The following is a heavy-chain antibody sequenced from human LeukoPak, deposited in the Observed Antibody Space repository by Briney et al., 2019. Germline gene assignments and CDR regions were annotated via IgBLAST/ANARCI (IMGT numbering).Heavy chain of an antibody. V-gene: IGHV3-30*02. CDR1: GFTFNSYA. Sequence: GGSLRLSCEASGFTFNSYAMHWVRQVPGKGLQWVALIRYDGSDKYYADSVKGRFTISRDNSKNTLYLQLNSLIPDDMAVYYCARGYGENYLNYWGQGTLVTVST. D-gene: IGHD4/OR15-4a*01. CDR3: ARGYGENYLNY. J-gene: IGHJ4*02. CDR2: IRYDGSDK.